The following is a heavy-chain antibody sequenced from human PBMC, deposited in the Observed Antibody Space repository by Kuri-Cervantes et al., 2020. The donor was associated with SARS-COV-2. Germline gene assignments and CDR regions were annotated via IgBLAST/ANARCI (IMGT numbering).Heavy chain of an antibody. CDR2: ISSSGNTI. CDR3: ARAISSWFDY. Sequence: GGSLRLSCAASGFTFSSYEMNWVRQAPGKELEWVSYISSSGNTIYYADSVKGRFTISRDNAKNSLYLQMNSLRDEDTAVYYCARAISSWFDYWGQGTLVTVSS. CDR1: GFTFSSYE. V-gene: IGHV3-48*03. J-gene: IGHJ4*02. D-gene: IGHD6-13*01.